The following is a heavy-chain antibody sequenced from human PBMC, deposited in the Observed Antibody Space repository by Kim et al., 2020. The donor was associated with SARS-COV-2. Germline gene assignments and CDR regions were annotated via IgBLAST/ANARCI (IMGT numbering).Heavy chain of an antibody. D-gene: IGHD3-10*01. CDR3: ARGGRGVIIPFDY. CDR1: GGSVSSGSYY. J-gene: IGHJ4*02. V-gene: IGHV4-61*01. Sequence: SETLSLTCTVSGGSVSSGSYYWSWIRQPPGKGLEWIGYIYYSGSTNYNPSLKSRVTISVDTSKNQFSLKLSSVTAADTAVYYCARGGRGVIIPFDYWGQG. CDR2: IYYSGST.